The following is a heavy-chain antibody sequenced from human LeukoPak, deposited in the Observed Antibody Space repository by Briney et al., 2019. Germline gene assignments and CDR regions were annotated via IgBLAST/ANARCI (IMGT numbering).Heavy chain of an antibody. D-gene: IGHD3-9*01. V-gene: IGHV3-7*03. Sequence: GGSLRLSCSVSGFIFRDFSMSWVRQAPGKGLEWVAKMNEYGSEIFYVDSVKGRFTISRDNSKNTVYLQMNSLRAGDTAIYHCAKGKYFDWSYAFEIWGQGTMITVSS. CDR1: GFIFRDFS. CDR2: MNEYGSEI. J-gene: IGHJ3*02. CDR3: AKGKYFDWSYAFEI.